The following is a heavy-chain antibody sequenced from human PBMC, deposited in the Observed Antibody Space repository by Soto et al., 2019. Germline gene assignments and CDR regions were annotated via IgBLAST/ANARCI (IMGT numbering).Heavy chain of an antibody. CDR2: ISAYNGNT. D-gene: IGHD2-2*01. CDR1: GYTFTSYG. CDR3: ARDIVVVPAAHRCYFDY. V-gene: IGHV1-18*01. J-gene: IGHJ4*02. Sequence: ASVKVSCKASGYTFTSYGISWVRQAPGQGLEWMGWISAYNGNTNYAQKLQGRVTMTTDTSTSTAYMELRSLRSDDTAVYYCARDIVVVPAAHRCYFDYWSQGTLVTVSS.